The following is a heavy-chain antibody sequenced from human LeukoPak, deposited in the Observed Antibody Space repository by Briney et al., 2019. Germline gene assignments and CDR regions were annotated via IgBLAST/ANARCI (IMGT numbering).Heavy chain of an antibody. J-gene: IGHJ4*02. CDR2: INPNSGGT. D-gene: IGHD3-10*01. CDR3: ARAGFGELLSHFDY. V-gene: IGHV1-2*02. Sequence: ASVKVSCKASGYTFTGYHMHWVRQAPGQGLEWMGWINPNSGGTDYAQKFQGRVTMTRDTSISTAYMELSRLRSDDTAVYYCARAGFGELLSHFDYWGQGTLVTVSS. CDR1: GYTFTGYH.